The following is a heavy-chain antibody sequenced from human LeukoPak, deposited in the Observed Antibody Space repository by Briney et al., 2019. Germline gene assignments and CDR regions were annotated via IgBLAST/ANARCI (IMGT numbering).Heavy chain of an antibody. CDR2: IYYSGST. J-gene: IGHJ4*02. CDR1: GGSISSGGYS. D-gene: IGHD1-1*01. Sequence: PSETLSLTCAVSGGSISSGGYSWSWIRQPPGKGLEWIGYIYYSGSTNYNPSLKSRVTISVDTSKNQFSLKLSSVTAADTAVYYCARESRGNPQYFDYWGQGTLVTVSS. V-gene: IGHV4-61*08. CDR3: ARESRGNPQYFDY.